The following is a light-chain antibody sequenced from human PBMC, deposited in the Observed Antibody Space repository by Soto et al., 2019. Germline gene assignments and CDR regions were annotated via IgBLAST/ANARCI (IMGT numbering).Light chain of an antibody. CDR3: QHFKSFPIT. V-gene: IGKV1-13*02. CDR1: QGISTL. J-gene: IGKJ5*01. Sequence: AIPFTQSPSSLSASVGDSVPITCRASQGISTLLAWYQQKPGKAPKVLIYESSLLQSGVPSRFSGSGSGTDFTLTISSLQPEDFATYYCQHFKSFPITFGQGTRLEI. CDR2: ESS.